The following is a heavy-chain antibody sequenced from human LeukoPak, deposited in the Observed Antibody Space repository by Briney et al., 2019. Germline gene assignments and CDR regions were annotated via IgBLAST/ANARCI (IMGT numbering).Heavy chain of an antibody. D-gene: IGHD2-15*01. CDR2: ISGSGGST. Sequence: PSETLSLTCTVSGGSISSYYWSWIRQPPGKGLEWVSSISGSGGSTYYADSVKGRFTISRDNSKNTLFLHMNSLRVEDTAVYYCAKDRVDGPSDYWGQGTLVTVSS. CDR1: GGSISSYY. J-gene: IGHJ4*02. V-gene: IGHV3-23*01. CDR3: AKDRVDGPSDY.